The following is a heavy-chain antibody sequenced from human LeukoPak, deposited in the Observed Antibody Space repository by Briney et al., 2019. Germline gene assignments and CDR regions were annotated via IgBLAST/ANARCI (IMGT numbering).Heavy chain of an antibody. CDR3: ARSTLNDFWSGYYRY. Sequence: ASVKVSCKASGYTFTSYYMHWVRQAPGQGLEWMGIINPSGGSTSYAQKFQGRVTMTRDTSTSTVYMELSSLRSEDTAVYYCARSTLNDFWSGYYRYWGQGTLVTVSS. CDR2: INPSGGST. J-gene: IGHJ4*02. D-gene: IGHD3-3*01. CDR1: GYTFTSYY. V-gene: IGHV1-46*01.